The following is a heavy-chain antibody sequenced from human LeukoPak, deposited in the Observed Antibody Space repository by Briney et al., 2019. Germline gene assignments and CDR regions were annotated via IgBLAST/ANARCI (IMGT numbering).Heavy chain of an antibody. Sequence: GGSLRLSCAASGLTFSSFGMHWVRQAPGKGLEWVAGIWYDGSKKYYADSVKGRFTISRDNSKNTLYLQMNSLRAEDTAVYYCARVLGDSSGYYDNWGPGTLVTVSS. V-gene: IGHV3-33*01. CDR1: GLTFSSFG. J-gene: IGHJ4*02. CDR3: ARVLGDSSGYYDN. CDR2: IWYDGSKK. D-gene: IGHD3-22*01.